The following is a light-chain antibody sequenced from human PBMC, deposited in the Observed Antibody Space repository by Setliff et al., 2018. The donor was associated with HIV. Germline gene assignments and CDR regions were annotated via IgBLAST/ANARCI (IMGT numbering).Light chain of an antibody. J-gene: IGLJ3*02. CDR3: AAWDDSLNGPL. Sequence: QSVLAQPASVSGSPGQSITISCTGTSSDVGGYNYVSWYQQHPGKAPKLMIYDVSKRPSGVSNRFSGSKSGSTASLTISGLQAEDEADYYCAAWDDSLNGPLFGGGTKVTVL. CDR2: DVS. CDR1: SSDVGGYNY. V-gene: IGLV2-14*03.